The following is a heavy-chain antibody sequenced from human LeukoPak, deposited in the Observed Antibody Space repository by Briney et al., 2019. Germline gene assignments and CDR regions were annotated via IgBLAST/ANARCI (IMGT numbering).Heavy chain of an antibody. V-gene: IGHV3-9*01. CDR1: GFTFDDYA. Sequence: GGSLRLSCAASGFTFDDYAMHWVRQAPGKGLEWVSGISWNSGSMDYADSVKGRFTISRDNAKNRLYLQMNSLRVEDTAVYYCVRALSGTDDFWGQGTLVTVSS. CDR2: ISWNSGSM. J-gene: IGHJ4*02. CDR3: VRALSGTDDF. D-gene: IGHD1-7*01.